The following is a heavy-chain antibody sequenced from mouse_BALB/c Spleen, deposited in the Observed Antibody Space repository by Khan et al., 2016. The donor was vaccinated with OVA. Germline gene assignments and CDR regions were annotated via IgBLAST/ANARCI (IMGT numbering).Heavy chain of an antibody. D-gene: IGHD1-1*01. CDR2: IYYSGTV. CDR3: ARDYGSRYWYFDV. CDR1: GISITSGNYR. J-gene: IGHJ1*01. Sequence: EVQLQESGPGLVKPSQTVSLTCTVTGISITSGNYRWSWIRQFPGNKLEWIGNIYYSGTVTYNPSLTRRTTITRDTSKNQFFLEMNSLTAEDTATYYCARDYGSRYWYFDVWGAGTTVTVSS. V-gene: IGHV3-5*02.